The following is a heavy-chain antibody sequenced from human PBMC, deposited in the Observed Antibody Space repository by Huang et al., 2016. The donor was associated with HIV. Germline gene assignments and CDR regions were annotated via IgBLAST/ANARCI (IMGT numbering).Heavy chain of an antibody. CDR1: GGSISSGGYY. J-gene: IGHJ4*02. Sequence: QVQMQVSGPGLVKPSQTLSLTCTVSGGSISSGGYYWSWIRQPPGKGLDWIGYIACRGSSYYNPSLTSRVTISVDTSKNQFSLKLSSVSAADTAVYFCARDHDSSGFYSYWGQGTLVTVSS. V-gene: IGHV4-30-4*08. D-gene: IGHD3-22*01. CDR2: IACRGSS. CDR3: ARDHDSSGFYSY.